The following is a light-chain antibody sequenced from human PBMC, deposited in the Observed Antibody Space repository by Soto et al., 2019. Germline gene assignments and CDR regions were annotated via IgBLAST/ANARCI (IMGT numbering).Light chain of an antibody. CDR2: GAS. J-gene: IGKJ4*01. CDR1: QSVSSNY. V-gene: IGKV3-20*01. Sequence: VLPRPPGTLSLSPGERATFSCRASQSVSSNYLAWYQQKPGQAPRLLISGASTRATGIPDRFSGSGSGTDFTLTISRLEPEDFAVYYCQQYGSSPLTFGGGTKVDIK. CDR3: QQYGSSPLT.